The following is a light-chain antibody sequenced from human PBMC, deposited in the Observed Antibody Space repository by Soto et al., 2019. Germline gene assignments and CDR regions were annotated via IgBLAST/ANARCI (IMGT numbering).Light chain of an antibody. V-gene: IGLV2-14*01. J-gene: IGLJ2*01. CDR1: SSDVGGYNY. CDR2: DVS. CDR3: SSYTTTSTVV. Sequence: QSVLTQPASVSGSPGQSITISCTGTSSDVGGYNYVSWYQQHPGKAPKLMIYDVSQRPSGVSNRFSGSKSGNTASLTISGLQADDEADYYCSSYTTTSTVVFGGGTKVTVL.